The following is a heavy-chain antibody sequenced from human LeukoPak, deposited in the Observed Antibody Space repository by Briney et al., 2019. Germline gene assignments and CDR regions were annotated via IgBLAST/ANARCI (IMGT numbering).Heavy chain of an antibody. CDR3: AKRGVVIRVILVGFHKEAYYFDS. CDR2: ISDSGGRT. D-gene: IGHD3-22*01. J-gene: IGHJ4*02. CDR1: GITLSNYG. Sequence: GGSLRLSCAVSGITLSNYGMSWVRQAPGKGRECVGGISDSGGRTNYADSVEGRFTISRDNPKNTLYLQMNSLRAEDTAVYFCAKRGVVIRVILVGFHKEAYYFDSWGQGALVTVSS. V-gene: IGHV3-23*01.